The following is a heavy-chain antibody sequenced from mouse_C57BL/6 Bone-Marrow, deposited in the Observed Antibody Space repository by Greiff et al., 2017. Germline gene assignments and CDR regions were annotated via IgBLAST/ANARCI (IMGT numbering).Heavy chain of an antibody. CDR3: ARRDYSNLYAMDY. CDR2: IDPSDSYT. D-gene: IGHD2-5*01. Sequence: VQLQQSGAELVRPGTSVKLSCKASGYTFTSYWMHWVKQRPGQGLEWIGVIDPSDSYTNYNQKFKGKATLTVDTSSSTAYMQLSSLTSEDSAVYYCARRDYSNLYAMDYWGQGTSVTVSS. J-gene: IGHJ4*01. CDR1: GYTFTSYW. V-gene: IGHV1-59*01.